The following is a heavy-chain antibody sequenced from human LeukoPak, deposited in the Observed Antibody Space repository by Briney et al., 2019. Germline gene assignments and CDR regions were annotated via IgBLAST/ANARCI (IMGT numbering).Heavy chain of an antibody. D-gene: IGHD3-22*01. CDR2: INPNSGGT. CDR1: GYTFTGYY. V-gene: IGHV1-2*06. CDR3: ARVRKRGYYDSSGYYY. Sequence: ASVKVSCKASGYTFTGYYMHWVRQAPGQGLEWMGRINPNSGGTNYAQKFQGRATMTRDTSISTAYMELSRLRSDDTAVYYCARVRKRGYYDSSGYYYWGQGTLVTVSS. J-gene: IGHJ4*02.